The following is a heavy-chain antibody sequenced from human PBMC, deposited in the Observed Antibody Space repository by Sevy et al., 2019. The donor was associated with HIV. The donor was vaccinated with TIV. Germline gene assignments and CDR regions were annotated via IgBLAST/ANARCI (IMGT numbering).Heavy chain of an antibody. Sequence: GGSLRLSCSASGFTFSSYDMHWVRQAPGKGLEYVSAISSNGGSTYYADSVKGRFTISRDNSKNTLYLQMSSLRAEDTAVYYCVKGPPQYSSDPFDYWGQGTLVTVSS. J-gene: IGHJ4*02. D-gene: IGHD6-19*01. V-gene: IGHV3-64D*06. CDR3: VKGPPQYSSDPFDY. CDR2: ISSNGGST. CDR1: GFTFSSYD.